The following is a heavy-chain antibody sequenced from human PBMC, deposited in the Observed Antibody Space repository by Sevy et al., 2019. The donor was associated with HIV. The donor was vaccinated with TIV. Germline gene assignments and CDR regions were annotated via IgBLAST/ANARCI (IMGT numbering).Heavy chain of an antibody. J-gene: IGHJ6*03. CDR2: INPDSGDT. Sequence: ASVKVSCKASGYTFTGYYIHWVRQAPGQGLEWMGWINPDSGDTNSAQTFQGRVTMTKDTSIRTTYMELSSLTSDDTAVYYCARAGARGIFAVVIDNSYYYMDVWGKGTTVTVSS. CDR3: ARAGARGIFAVVIDNSYYYMDV. CDR1: GYTFTGYY. D-gene: IGHD3-3*02. V-gene: IGHV1-2*02.